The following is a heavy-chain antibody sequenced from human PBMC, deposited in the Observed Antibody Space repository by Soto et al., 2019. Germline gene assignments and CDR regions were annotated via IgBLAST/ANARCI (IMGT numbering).Heavy chain of an antibody. J-gene: IGHJ5*02. CDR2: IKQDGSEK. CDR1: GFTFSSYW. CDR3: ARDFPPNYDILTGYYDWNWFDP. V-gene: IGHV3-7*01. D-gene: IGHD3-9*01. Sequence: GGSLRLSCAASGFTFSSYWMSWVRQAPGKGLEWVANIKQDGSEKYYVDSVKGRFTISRDNAKNSLYLQMNSLRAEDTAVYYCARDFPPNYDILTGYYDWNWFDPWGQGTLVTVS.